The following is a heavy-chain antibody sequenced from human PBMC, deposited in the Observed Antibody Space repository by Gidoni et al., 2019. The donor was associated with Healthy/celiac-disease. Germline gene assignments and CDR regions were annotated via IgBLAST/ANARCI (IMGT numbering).Heavy chain of an antibody. J-gene: IGHJ6*02. D-gene: IGHD6-13*01. CDR3: ATLRTLGYSSSWYFNGMDV. CDR1: AFTFSSYD. V-gene: IGHV3-30*03. Sequence: QVQLVESGGGVVQPGRSLSLSRAASAFTFSSYDMHGVRQAPGKGLEWVAVIAYDGSNKYYADSVKGRFTISRDNSKNTLYLQMNSLRAEDTAVYYCATLRTLGYSSSWYFNGMDVWGQGTTVTVSS. CDR2: IAYDGSNK.